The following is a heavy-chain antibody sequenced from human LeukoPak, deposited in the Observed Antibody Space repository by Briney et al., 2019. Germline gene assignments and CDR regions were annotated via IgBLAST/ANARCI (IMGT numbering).Heavy chain of an antibody. J-gene: IGHJ6*03. D-gene: IGHD1-26*01. CDR1: GGSISSYY. CDR3: ARAQWEPQTSYYYYMDV. V-gene: IGHV4-59*04. CDR2: IYYSGST. Sequence: PSETLSLTCTVSGGSISSYYWSWIRQPPGKGLEWIGYIYYSGSTYYNPSLKSRVTISVDTSKNQFSLKLSSVTAADTAVYYCARAQWEPQTSYYYYMDVWGKGTTVTVSS.